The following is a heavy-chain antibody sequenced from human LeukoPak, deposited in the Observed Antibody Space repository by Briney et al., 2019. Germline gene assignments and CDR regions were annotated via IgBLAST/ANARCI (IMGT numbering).Heavy chain of an antibody. CDR3: ARDPGPVGATTVYYYYYYMDV. J-gene: IGHJ6*03. D-gene: IGHD1-26*01. CDR2: INPSGGST. Sequence: ASVKVSCKASGYTFTSYYMHWVRQAPGQGLEWMGIINPSGGSTSYAQKFQGRVTMTTDTSTSTAYMELRSLRFDDTAVHYCARDPGPVGATTVYYYYYYMDVWGEGATVTISS. CDR1: GYTFTSYY. V-gene: IGHV1-46*01.